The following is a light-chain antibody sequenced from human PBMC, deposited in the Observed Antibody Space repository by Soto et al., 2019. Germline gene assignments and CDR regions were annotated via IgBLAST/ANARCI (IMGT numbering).Light chain of an antibody. CDR1: QSISSY. CDR3: QQSYSTPRT. Sequence: DIQMTQSPSSLSASVGDRVTITCRASQSISSYLNWYQQKPGKAPKLLIYPASSLQNGVSSWFSGSRSGTAFTLTISRLQPEAFATYYCQQSYSTPRTFGQGTKVEIK. J-gene: IGKJ1*01. V-gene: IGKV1-39*01. CDR2: PAS.